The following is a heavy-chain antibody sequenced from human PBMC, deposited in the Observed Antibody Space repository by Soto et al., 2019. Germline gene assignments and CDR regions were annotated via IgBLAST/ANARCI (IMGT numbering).Heavy chain of an antibody. CDR2: INHSGST. CDR3: ARGSRYGSGSYYFDY. D-gene: IGHD3-10*01. J-gene: IGHJ4*02. CDR1: GGSFSGYY. V-gene: IGHV4-34*01. Sequence: QVQLQQWGAGLLKPSETLSLTCAVYGGSFSGYYWSWIRQPPGKGLEWIGEINHSGSTNYNPSLKSRVTISVDTSTNQFSLKLSSVTAADSAVYYCARGSRYGSGSYYFDYWGQGTLVTVSS.